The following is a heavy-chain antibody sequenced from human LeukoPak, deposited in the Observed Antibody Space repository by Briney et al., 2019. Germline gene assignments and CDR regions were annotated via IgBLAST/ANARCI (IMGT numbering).Heavy chain of an antibody. D-gene: IGHD6-19*01. CDR3: ARHRRGSGWYRGYYMDV. V-gene: IGHV4-59*08. CDR2: IYYSGST. CDR1: GGSISSYY. J-gene: IGHJ6*03. Sequence: SETLSLTCTVSGGSISSYYWSWIRQPPGKGLEWIGYIYYSGSTNYNPSLKSRVTISVDTSKNQFSLKLSSVTAADTAVYYCARHRRGSGWYRGYYMDVWGKGTTVTISS.